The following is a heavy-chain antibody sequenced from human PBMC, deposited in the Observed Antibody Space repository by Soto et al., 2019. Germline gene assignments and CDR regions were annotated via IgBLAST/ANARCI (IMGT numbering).Heavy chain of an antibody. V-gene: IGHV1-3*01. CDR1: GYTFTSYA. CDR2: INAGNGNT. CDR3: AREANWVGARYGMDV. Sequence: ASVKVSCKASGYTFTSYAMHWVRQAPGQRLEWMGWINAGNGNTKYSQKFQGSVTITRDTSASTAYMELSSLRSEDTAVYYCAREANWVGARYGMDVWGQGTTVTSP. J-gene: IGHJ6*02. D-gene: IGHD1-26*01.